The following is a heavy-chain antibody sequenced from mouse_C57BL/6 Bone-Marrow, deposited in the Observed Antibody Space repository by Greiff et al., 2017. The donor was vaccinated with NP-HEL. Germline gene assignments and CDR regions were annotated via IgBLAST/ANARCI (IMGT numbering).Heavy chain of an antibody. Sequence: DVQLQQSGPELVKPGASVKIPCKASGYTFTDYNMDWVKQSHGKSLEWIGDINPNNGGTIYNQKFKGKATLTVDKSSSTAYMELRSLTSEDTAVYYCARSYYGSSYDYFDYWGQGTTLTVSS. CDR3: ARSYYGSSYDYFDY. J-gene: IGHJ2*01. D-gene: IGHD1-1*01. V-gene: IGHV1-18*01. CDR1: GYTFTDYN. CDR2: INPNNGGT.